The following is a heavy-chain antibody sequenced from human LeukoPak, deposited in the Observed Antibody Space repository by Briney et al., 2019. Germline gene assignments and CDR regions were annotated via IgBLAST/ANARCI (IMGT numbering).Heavy chain of an antibody. Sequence: GESLKISCKGSGYTFTTYWIVWVRQMPGKGLKWMGIIYPGDSDARYSPSFQGQVTISADRSISTAYLQWSSLKASDTAMYYCARLPGIVATIERYFDYWGQGTLVTVSS. V-gene: IGHV5-51*01. CDR3: ARLPGIVATIERYFDY. CDR2: IYPGDSDA. D-gene: IGHD5-12*01. J-gene: IGHJ4*02. CDR1: GYTFTTYW.